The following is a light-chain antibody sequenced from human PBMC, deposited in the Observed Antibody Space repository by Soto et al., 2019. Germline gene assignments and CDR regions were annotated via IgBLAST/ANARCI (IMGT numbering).Light chain of an antibody. J-gene: IGKJ2*01. CDR3: QQYGSSPYT. CDR2: GAS. Sequence: EIVLTQSPGTLSLSPGERATLSCRASQSVSSSYLAWYQQKPGQAPRLLIYGASSRATGIPDRFSGSGSGTDFTLTISRLEPEDFAVYSCQQYGSSPYTVGQGNKLEIK. CDR1: QSVSSSY. V-gene: IGKV3-20*01.